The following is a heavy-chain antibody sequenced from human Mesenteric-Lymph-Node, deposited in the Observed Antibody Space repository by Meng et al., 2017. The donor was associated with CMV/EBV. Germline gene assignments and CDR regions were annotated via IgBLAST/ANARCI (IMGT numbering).Heavy chain of an antibody. J-gene: IGHJ4*02. V-gene: IGHV3-30-3*01. CDR3: ARDRRGYFDY. D-gene: IGHD3-10*01. Sequence: GESLKISCAASEFTFSSYAMHWVRQAPGKGLEWVAVISYDGSNKYYADSVKGRFTISRDNSKNTLYLQMNSLRAEDTAVYYCARDRRGYFDYWGQGTLVTVSS. CDR1: EFTFSSYA. CDR2: ISYDGSNK.